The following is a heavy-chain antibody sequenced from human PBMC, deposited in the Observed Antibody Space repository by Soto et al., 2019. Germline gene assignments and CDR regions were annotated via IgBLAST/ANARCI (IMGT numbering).Heavy chain of an antibody. CDR1: GGSFSGYY. CDR3: ARGPPLDCSGGSCYNGQDTTWFDP. D-gene: IGHD2-15*01. CDR2: INHSGST. V-gene: IGHV4-34*01. J-gene: IGHJ5*02. Sequence: PSETLSLTCAVYGGSFSGYYWSWIRQPPGKGLEWIGEINHSGSTNYNPSLKSRVTISVDTSKNQFSLKLSSVTAADTAVYFCARGPPLDCSGGSCYNGQDTTWFDPWGQGTLVTVSS.